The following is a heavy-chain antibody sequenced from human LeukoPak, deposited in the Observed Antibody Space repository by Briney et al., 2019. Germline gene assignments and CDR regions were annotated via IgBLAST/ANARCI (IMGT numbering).Heavy chain of an antibody. V-gene: IGHV3-7*02. Sequence: PGGSLRLSCAASGFTFTRYWMSWVRQAPGKGLEWVANIKQDGSEKYYVDSVKGRFTISRDNAKNSLYLQMNSLRVEDTALYYCALLKGGDFWGHGTMVTVSS. CDR2: IKQDGSEK. CDR1: GFTFTRYW. CDR3: ALLKGGDF. J-gene: IGHJ3*01.